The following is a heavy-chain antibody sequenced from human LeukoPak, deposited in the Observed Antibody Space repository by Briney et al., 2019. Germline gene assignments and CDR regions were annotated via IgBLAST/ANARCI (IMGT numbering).Heavy chain of an antibody. Sequence: PGGSLRLSCAASGFTVSSNYMSWVRQAPGKGLEWVSVIYSGGSTYYADSVKGRFTISRDNSKSTLYLQMNSLRAEDTAVYYCARGPQFPSIRYFTPFMSYWGQGTLVTVSS. CDR2: IYSGGST. V-gene: IGHV3-66*01. CDR3: ARGPQFPSIRYFTPFMSY. J-gene: IGHJ4*02. CDR1: GFTVSSNY. D-gene: IGHD3-9*01.